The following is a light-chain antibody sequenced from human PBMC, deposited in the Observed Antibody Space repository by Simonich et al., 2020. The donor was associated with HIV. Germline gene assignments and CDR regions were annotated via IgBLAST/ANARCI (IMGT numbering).Light chain of an antibody. Sequence: DIVMTQSPDSLAVSLGERATINCKSSQSVLHSSNNKNFLAWYQQKPGQPPKLLIYWASTRESGVPDRFSGSGSGTDFTLTISSLQAEDVAIYYCQQCYSHPHTFGQGTKLEIK. CDR3: QQCYSHPHT. CDR2: WAS. J-gene: IGKJ2*01. V-gene: IGKV4-1*01. CDR1: QSVLHSSNNKNF.